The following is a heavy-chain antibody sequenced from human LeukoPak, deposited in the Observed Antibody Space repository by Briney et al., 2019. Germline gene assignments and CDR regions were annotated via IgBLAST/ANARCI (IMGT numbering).Heavy chain of an antibody. V-gene: IGHV1-69*04. Sequence: GSLVKVSCKASGGTFSSYAISWVRQAPGQGLEWMGRIIPILGIANYAQKFQGRVTITADKSTSTAYMELSSLRSEDTAVYYCAREYYYYYYMDVWGKGTTVTVSS. CDR1: GGTFSSYA. CDR2: IIPILGIA. CDR3: AREYYYYYYMDV. J-gene: IGHJ6*03.